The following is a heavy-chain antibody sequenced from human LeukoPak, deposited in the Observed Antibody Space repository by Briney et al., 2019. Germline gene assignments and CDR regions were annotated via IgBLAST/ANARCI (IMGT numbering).Heavy chain of an antibody. Sequence: PGGSLRLSCAASGFTFSNYAIHWVRQAPGRGLEWVAFISYEGSTKYYVDSVKGRFSLSRDNSKNTLYLQMDSLRGEDTAVYYCARDLSEKYSIDYWGQGTLVTVSS. J-gene: IGHJ4*02. CDR3: ARDLSEKYSIDY. V-gene: IGHV3-30-3*01. CDR1: GFTFSNYA. CDR2: ISYEGSTK. D-gene: IGHD2-21*01.